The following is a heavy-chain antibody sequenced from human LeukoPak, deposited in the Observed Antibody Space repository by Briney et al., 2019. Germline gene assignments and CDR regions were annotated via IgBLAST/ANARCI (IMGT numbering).Heavy chain of an antibody. J-gene: IGHJ4*02. D-gene: IGHD3-16*02. CDR1: GGSISSYY. CDR3: ARGLFLGGVIVL. Sequence: KPSETLSLTCTVSGGSISSYYWSWIRQPPGKGLEWIGYIYYSGSTNYNPSLKSRVTISVDTSKNQFSLKLSSVTAADTAVYYCARGLFLGGVIVLWGQGTLVTVSS. V-gene: IGHV4-59*08. CDR2: IYYSGST.